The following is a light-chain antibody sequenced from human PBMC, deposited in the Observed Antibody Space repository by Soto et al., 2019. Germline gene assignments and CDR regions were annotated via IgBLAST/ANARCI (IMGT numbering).Light chain of an antibody. J-gene: IGKJ3*01. CDR3: QHRRT. V-gene: IGKV3-11*01. CDR2: DAS. Sequence: ETVLTQSPATLSLSPGERATLSCRASQSVRNYLAWYQQKPGQAPRLLIYDASKRATGIPARFSGSGSETDFTLTISGLEPEDFAVYYCQHRRTFGPGAKVQVK. CDR1: QSVRNY.